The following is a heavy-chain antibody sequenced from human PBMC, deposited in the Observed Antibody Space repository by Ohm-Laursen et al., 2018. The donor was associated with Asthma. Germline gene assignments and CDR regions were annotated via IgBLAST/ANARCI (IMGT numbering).Heavy chain of an antibody. CDR1: GFTFSSYG. CDR3: AKDIASGIAGVLVVDAFDI. Sequence: SLRLSCTASGFTFSSYGMHWVRQAPGKGLEWVAVISYDGSNKYYADSVKGRFTISRDNSKTTLHLQMNSLRAEDTALYYCAKDIASGIAGVLVVDAFDIWGQGTMVTVSS. D-gene: IGHD2-8*02. CDR2: ISYDGSNK. J-gene: IGHJ3*02. V-gene: IGHV3-30*18.